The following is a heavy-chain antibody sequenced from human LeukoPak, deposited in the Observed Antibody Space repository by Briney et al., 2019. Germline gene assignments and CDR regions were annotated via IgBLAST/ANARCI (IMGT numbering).Heavy chain of an antibody. D-gene: IGHD1-14*01. V-gene: IGHV3-21*01. CDR3: ARDRDLARAGIWKDAFDI. Sequence: PGGSLRLSCTASRFRFSYYSMNWVRQAPGKGLEWVSSISSSSSYIYYADSVKGRFTISRDNAKNSLYLQMNSLRAEDTAVYYCARDRDLARAGIWKDAFDIWGQGTMVTVSS. CDR2: ISSSSSYI. CDR1: RFRFSYYS. J-gene: IGHJ3*02.